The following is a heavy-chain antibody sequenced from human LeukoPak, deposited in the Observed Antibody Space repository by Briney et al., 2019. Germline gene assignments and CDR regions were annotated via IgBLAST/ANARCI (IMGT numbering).Heavy chain of an antibody. CDR1: GFTFSSYG. D-gene: IGHD5-18*01. CDR3: ARDPSVRSYGG. CDR2: ISSSSSYI. J-gene: IGHJ4*02. Sequence: GRSLRLSCAASGFTFSSYGMHWVRQAPGKGLEWVSSISSSSSYIYYADSVKGRFTISRDNAKNSLYLQMNSLRAEDTAVYYCARDPSVRSYGGWGQGTLVTVSS. V-gene: IGHV3-21*01.